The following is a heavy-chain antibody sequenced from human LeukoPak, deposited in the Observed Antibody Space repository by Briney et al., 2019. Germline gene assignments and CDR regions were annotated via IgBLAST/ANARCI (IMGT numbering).Heavy chain of an antibody. J-gene: IGHJ4*02. CDR2: ISGSGGST. CDR3: AKGSNTVTTYYFDY. D-gene: IGHD4-11*01. V-gene: IGHV3-23*01. Sequence: GGSLRLSCAASGFTFSSYAMSWVRQAPGKGLEWVSGISGSGGSTYYADSVKGRFTISRDNFKNTLYPQMNSLRAEDTAVYYCAKGSNTVTTYYFDYWGQGTLVTVSS. CDR1: GFTFSSYA.